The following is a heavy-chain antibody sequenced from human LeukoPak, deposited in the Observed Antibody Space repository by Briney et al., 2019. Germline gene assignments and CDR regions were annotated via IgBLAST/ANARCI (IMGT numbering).Heavy chain of an antibody. CDR3: ARDRGSIAARFDY. Sequence: ASVKVSCKASGYTFTNYYMHWVRQAPGQGLEWMGWINPNSGASTYARKFQGRVTMTRDTSIRTAYMELSRLRSDDTAVYYCARDRGSIAARFDYWGQGTVVTVSS. J-gene: IGHJ4*02. CDR2: INPNSGAS. D-gene: IGHD6-6*01. CDR1: GYTFTNYY. V-gene: IGHV1-2*02.